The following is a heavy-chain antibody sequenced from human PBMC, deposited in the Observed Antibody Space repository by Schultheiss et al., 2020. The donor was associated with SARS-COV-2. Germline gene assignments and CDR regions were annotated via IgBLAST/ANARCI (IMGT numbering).Heavy chain of an antibody. CDR2: IYYSGST. CDR3: ARDTVGQQLVRDYYYGMDV. J-gene: IGHJ6*02. Sequence: SETLSLTCTVSGGSISSYYWSWIRQPAGKGLEWIGYIYYSGSTNYNPSLKSRVTISVDTSKNQFSLKLSSVTAADTAVYYCARDTVGQQLVRDYYYGMDVWGQGTTVTVSS. V-gene: IGHV4-59*01. D-gene: IGHD6-13*01. CDR1: GGSISSYY.